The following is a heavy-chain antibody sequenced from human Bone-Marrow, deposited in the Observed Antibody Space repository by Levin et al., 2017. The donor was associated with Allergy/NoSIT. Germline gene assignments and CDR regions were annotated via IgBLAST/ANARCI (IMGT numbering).Heavy chain of an antibody. Sequence: GGSLRLSCAASGFTFSSYGMHWVRQAPGKGLEWVAIISYDGSNKQYADSVQGRFTISRDTSKSTLYLQMNSLRAEDTAIYFCAKDFVNGDNNYQDEGYLDYWGQGTLVTVSS. CDR3: AKDFVNGDNNYQDEGYLDY. V-gene: IGHV3-30*18. CDR1: GFTFSSYG. J-gene: IGHJ4*02. D-gene: IGHD4-23*01. CDR2: ISYDGSNK.